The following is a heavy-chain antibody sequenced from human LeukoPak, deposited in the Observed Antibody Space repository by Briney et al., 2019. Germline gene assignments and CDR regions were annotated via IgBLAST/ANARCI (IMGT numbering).Heavy chain of an antibody. J-gene: IGHJ6*03. V-gene: IGHV4-34*01. Sequence: SETLSLTCAVYGASFSGYYWSWIRQPPGKGLEWIGEINHSGSTNYNPSLKSRVTMSVDTSKNQFSLKVSSVTAADTAVYYCARVFDSGSQAYFYYMDVWGKGTTVTIFS. CDR3: ARVFDSGSQAYFYYMDV. CDR1: GASFSGYY. CDR2: INHSGST. D-gene: IGHD3-10*01.